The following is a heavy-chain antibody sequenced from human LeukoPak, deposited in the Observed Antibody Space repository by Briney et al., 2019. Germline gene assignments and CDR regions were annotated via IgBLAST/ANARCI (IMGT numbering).Heavy chain of an antibody. CDR1: GFTFSSYA. CDR3: AKDRPGYYYDSSGYYPDFDY. Sequence: GGSLRLSCAASGFTFSSYAMSWVRQAPEKGPEWVSAISGSGGSTYYADSVKGRFTISRDNSKNTLYLQMNSLRAEDTAVYYCAKDRPGYYYDSSGYYPDFDYWGQGTLVTVSS. CDR2: ISGSGGST. D-gene: IGHD3-22*01. J-gene: IGHJ4*02. V-gene: IGHV3-23*01.